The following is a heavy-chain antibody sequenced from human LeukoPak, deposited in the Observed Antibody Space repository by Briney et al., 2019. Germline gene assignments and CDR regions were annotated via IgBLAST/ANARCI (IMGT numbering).Heavy chain of an antibody. CDR3: AKDRAPMVVYYYMDV. V-gene: IGHV3-30*02. J-gene: IGHJ6*03. CDR2: IQYDGSDK. CDR1: GFTFSIYG. Sequence: PGGSLRLSCAASGFTFSIYGMQWVRQAPGKGLEWVAFIQYDGSDKYYADSVKGRFTISRDNSKNTLFLQLNSLRAGDTAVYYCAKDRAPMVVYYYMDVWGKGTTVTVSS. D-gene: IGHD2-8*01.